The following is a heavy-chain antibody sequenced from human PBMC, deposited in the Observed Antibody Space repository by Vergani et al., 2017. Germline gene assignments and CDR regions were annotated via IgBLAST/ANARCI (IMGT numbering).Heavy chain of an antibody. V-gene: IGHV1-69*01. J-gene: IGHJ6*03. CDR1: GDTFNSYA. Sequence: QVQLVQSGAEVKKAGSSVKLSCTASGDTFNSYAFNWVRQAPGQGLEWMGGIIPFLGIEKYAQKFQGRVTIFADGSTSTVFMELSSLNSDDTAIYYCARARXDPKKYSFFYYMDLLGTGTTVTVSS. CDR3: ARARXDPKKYSFFYYMDL. CDR2: IIPFLGIE.